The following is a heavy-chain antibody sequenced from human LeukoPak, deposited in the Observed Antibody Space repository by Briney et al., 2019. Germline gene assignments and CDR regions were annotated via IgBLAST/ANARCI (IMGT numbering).Heavy chain of an antibody. CDR3: ARDPSSRYFDWLLLEYYYGMDV. CDR2: ISAYNGNT. J-gene: IGHJ6*02. CDR1: GYTFTSYG. Sequence: GASVKVSCKASGYTFTSYGISWVRQAPGQGLEWMGWISAYNGNTNYAQKLQGRVTMTTDTSTSTAYMELRSLRSDDTAVYYCARDPSSRYFDWLLLEYYYGMDVWGQGTTVTVSS. V-gene: IGHV1-18*01. D-gene: IGHD3-9*01.